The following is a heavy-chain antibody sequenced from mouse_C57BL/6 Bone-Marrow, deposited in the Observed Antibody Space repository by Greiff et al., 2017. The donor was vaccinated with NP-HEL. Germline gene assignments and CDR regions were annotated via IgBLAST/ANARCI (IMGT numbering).Heavy chain of an antibody. CDR1: GYTFTSYW. CDR2: IHPTSGST. J-gene: IGHJ2*01. D-gene: IGHD6-1*01. Sequence: VQLQQPGAELVKPGASVKLSCKASGYTFTSYWMHWVKQRPGQGLEWIGMIHPTSGSTNYNEKFKSKATLTVDKSSSTAYMQLSSLTSEDSAVYYCARPTRGYFDYWGQGTTLTVSS. V-gene: IGHV1-64*01. CDR3: ARPTRGYFDY.